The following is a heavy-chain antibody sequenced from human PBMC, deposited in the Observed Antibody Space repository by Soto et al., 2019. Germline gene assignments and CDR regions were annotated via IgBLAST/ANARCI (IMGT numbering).Heavy chain of an antibody. J-gene: IGHJ3*02. Sequence: GGSLRLSCAASGFTFSNAWMSWVRQAPGKGLEWVGRIKSKTDGGTTDYAAPVKGRFTISRDDSKNTLYLQMNSLKTEDTAVYYCTTDLYSSSWLEGEKAVAGTNDAFDIWGQGTMVTVSS. CDR2: IKSKTDGGTT. D-gene: IGHD6-13*01. V-gene: IGHV3-15*01. CDR3: TTDLYSSSWLEGEKAVAGTNDAFDI. CDR1: GFTFSNAW.